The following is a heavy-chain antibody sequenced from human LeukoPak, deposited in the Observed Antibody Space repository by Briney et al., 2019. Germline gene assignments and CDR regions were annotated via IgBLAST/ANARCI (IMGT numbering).Heavy chain of an antibody. CDR2: LNWNGGST. J-gene: IGHJ4*02. Sequence: PGGSLRLSCAASGFTFDDYGMNWVRQAPGKGLGGVSGLNWNGGSTGYADFVKGRFTISRDNAKHSLYLQMNSLRAEDTALYYCARGGVSSGYYPFDYWGQGTLVTVSS. CDR3: ARGGVSSGYYPFDY. CDR1: GFTFDDYG. V-gene: IGHV3-20*04. D-gene: IGHD3-22*01.